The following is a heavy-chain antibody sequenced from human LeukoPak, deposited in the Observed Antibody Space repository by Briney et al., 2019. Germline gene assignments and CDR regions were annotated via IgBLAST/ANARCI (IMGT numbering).Heavy chain of an antibody. Sequence: SETLSLTCTVSGXSISTSNYFWGWIRQPPGKGLEWIGTIYYRGSTYYNPSLESRVTISIDTSKNHFSLNLSSVTAADTAVYYCARRYYGSGSPFDYWGQGTLVTVSS. CDR1: GXSISTSNYF. CDR2: IYYRGST. J-gene: IGHJ4*02. CDR3: ARRYYGSGSPFDY. D-gene: IGHD3-10*01. V-gene: IGHV4-39*02.